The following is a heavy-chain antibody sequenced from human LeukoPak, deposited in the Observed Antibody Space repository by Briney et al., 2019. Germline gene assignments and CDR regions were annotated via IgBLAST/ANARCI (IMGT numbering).Heavy chain of an antibody. CDR1: GGSVSDYY. J-gene: IGHJ4*02. Sequence: PSETLSLTCTISGGSVSDYYWSWIRQSPGKGLEWIGYTYHTGSTSYSPSLKSRVTISADTSQIQFSLKLSSVTAADTAVYYCASRKLGNDYWGQGTLVTVSS. V-gene: IGHV4-59*02. CDR3: ASRKLGNDY. D-gene: IGHD7-27*01. CDR2: TYHTGST.